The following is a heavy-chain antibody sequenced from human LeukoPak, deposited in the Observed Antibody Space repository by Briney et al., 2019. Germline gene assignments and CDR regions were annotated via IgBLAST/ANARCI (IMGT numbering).Heavy chain of an antibody. D-gene: IGHD5-12*01. CDR3: ARDGEISGSKPIDY. V-gene: IGHV3-74*01. CDR2: TDEGGSTT. Sequence: PGGSLRLSCATSGFTFSNHWFHWVRQAPGKGPEWVSRTDEGGSTTDYADAVRGRFAISRDNAKNSLYLQMNSLRAEDTAVYYCARDGEISGSKPIDYWGQGTLVTVSS. J-gene: IGHJ4*02. CDR1: GFTFSNHW.